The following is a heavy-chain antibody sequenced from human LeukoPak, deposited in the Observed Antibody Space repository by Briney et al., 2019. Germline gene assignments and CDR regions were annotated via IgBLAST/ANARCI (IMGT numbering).Heavy chain of an antibody. CDR2: IYYSGST. Sequence: SETLSLTCNVTGASVSSYYWSWIRQPPGRGLEWIGYIYYSGSTNYNPSLNSRVTMSVDTSKNQFSLKLSSVTAADTAVYYCARAGAWQIDPWGQGTLVTVSS. CDR3: ARAGAWQIDP. V-gene: IGHV4-59*02. J-gene: IGHJ5*02. D-gene: IGHD3-10*01. CDR1: GASVSSYY.